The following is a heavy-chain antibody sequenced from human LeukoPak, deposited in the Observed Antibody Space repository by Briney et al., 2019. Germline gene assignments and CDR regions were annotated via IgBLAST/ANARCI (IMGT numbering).Heavy chain of an antibody. D-gene: IGHD3-22*01. Sequence: PGGSLRLSCAASGFTFSTYAIHWDRQAPSKGREWVAVISYDGSNTYYADSVKGRFTFSRDNSKNTLYLQMNSLRAEDTAVYYCAKAYDSRGYALDFWGQGTLVTVSS. CDR3: AKAYDSRGYALDF. CDR1: GFTFSTYA. J-gene: IGHJ4*02. CDR2: ISYDGSNT. V-gene: IGHV3-30*18.